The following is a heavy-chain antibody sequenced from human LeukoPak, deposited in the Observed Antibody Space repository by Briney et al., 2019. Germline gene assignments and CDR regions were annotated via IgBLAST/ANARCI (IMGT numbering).Heavy chain of an antibody. V-gene: IGHV3-23*01. CDR1: GFIFSHYS. CDR3: AKEGLLGGYYFDL. D-gene: IGHD2-8*02. J-gene: IGHJ4*02. Sequence: PGRSLRLSCAASGFIFSHYSMAWVRQAPGRGLEWVSTVGGRGGPRTFYADSVQGRFTVSRDNSRDTVYLQMDSLGAEDTAIYYCAKEGLLGGYYFDLWGQGALVTVSS. CDR2: VGGRGGPRT.